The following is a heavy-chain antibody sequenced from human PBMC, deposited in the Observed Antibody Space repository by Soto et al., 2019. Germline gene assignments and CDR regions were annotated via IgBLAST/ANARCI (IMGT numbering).Heavy chain of an antibody. V-gene: IGHV3-15*07. CDR3: TTDSYITSIIVRFDY. J-gene: IGHJ4*01. Sequence: GGSLRLSCAASGFTFSNAWINWVRQAPGKGLEWVGRVKSKNDGGTTDFAAPVKGRFAVSRDDSKNMVYLEMNSLQTEDTAIYYCTTDSYITSIIVRFDYWGHGTLVTVSS. D-gene: IGHD3-22*01. CDR2: VKSKNDGGTT. CDR1: GFTFSNAW.